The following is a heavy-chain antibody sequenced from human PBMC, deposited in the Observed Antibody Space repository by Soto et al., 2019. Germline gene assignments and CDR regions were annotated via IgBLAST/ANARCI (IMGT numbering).Heavy chain of an antibody. V-gene: IGHV1-18*01. Sequence: ASVKVSCKASGYSLTSYGITWVRQAPGQGLEWMGWISAYNRNANYAQKFRGRVTMTTDTSTSTAYMELRSLRSDDTAVYYCAGDQRSKAHPLCSYGMDVWGQGTTVTVSS. J-gene: IGHJ6*02. D-gene: IGHD2-21*01. CDR2: ISAYNRNA. CDR1: GYSLTSYG. CDR3: AGDQRSKAHPLCSYGMDV.